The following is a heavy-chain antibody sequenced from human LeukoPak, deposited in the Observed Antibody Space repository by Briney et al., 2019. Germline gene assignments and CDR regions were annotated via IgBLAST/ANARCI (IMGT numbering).Heavy chain of an antibody. D-gene: IGHD3-10*01. CDR1: GFTFSSYS. J-gene: IGHJ4*02. Sequence: PGGSLRLSCAASGFTFSSYSMNWVRQAPGKGLEWVSSISSRSGYIYYADSVKGRFTISRDNAKNSLYLQMNSLRAEDTAVYYCARGGFGELFLFDYWGQGTLVTVSS. CDR2: ISSRSGYI. CDR3: ARGGFGELFLFDY. V-gene: IGHV3-21*01.